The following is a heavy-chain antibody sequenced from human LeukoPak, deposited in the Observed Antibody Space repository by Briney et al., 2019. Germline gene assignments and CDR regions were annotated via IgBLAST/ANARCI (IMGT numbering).Heavy chain of an antibody. CDR3: ARQIGSSGXFDF. D-gene: IGHD6-19*01. V-gene: IGHV5-51*01. CDR1: GYSFTSYW. J-gene: IGHJ4*02. CDR2: IYPGDSDT. Sequence: GESLKISCKGSGYSFTSYWIAWLRQMPGKGLEWMGIIYPGDSDTRYSPSFKGQVTISADKSINTAYLQWSGLKASDTAMYYCARQIGSSGXFDFWGQGTLVTVSS.